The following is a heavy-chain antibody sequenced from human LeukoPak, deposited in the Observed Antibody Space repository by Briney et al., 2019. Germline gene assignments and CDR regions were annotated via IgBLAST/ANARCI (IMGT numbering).Heavy chain of an antibody. CDR1: GGSISSYY. J-gene: IGHJ5*02. CDR3: ARSHYYDSSGSHNNWFDP. D-gene: IGHD3-22*01. Sequence: SETLSLTCTVSGGSISSYYWSWIRQPPGKGLEWIGEINHSGSTNYNPSLKSRVTISVDTSKNQFSLKLSSVTAADTAVYYCARSHYYDSSGSHNNWFDPWGQGTLVTVSS. CDR2: INHSGST. V-gene: IGHV4-34*01.